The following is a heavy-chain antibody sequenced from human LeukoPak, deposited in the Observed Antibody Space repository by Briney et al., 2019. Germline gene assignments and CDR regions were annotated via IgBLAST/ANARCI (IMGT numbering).Heavy chain of an antibody. CDR3: ARDKFTVYPSFDY. V-gene: IGHV3-48*03. CDR1: GFDFKTYE. D-gene: IGHD2/OR15-2a*01. Sequence: PGGSPRLSCAASGFDFKTYEMNWVRQAPGKGLEWISYISDKNAINYADSVKGRFTISRDNTKNSLYLQMNSLRAEDTAVYYCARDKFTVYPSFDYWGQGTLVTVSS. CDR2: ISDKNAI. J-gene: IGHJ4*02.